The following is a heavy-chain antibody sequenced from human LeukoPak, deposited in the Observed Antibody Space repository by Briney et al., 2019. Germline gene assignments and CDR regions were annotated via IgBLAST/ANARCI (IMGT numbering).Heavy chain of an antibody. D-gene: IGHD1-7*01. J-gene: IGHJ6*03. CDR2: IYYSGST. V-gene: IGHV4-31*03. Sequence: TLSLTCTVSGGSISSGGYYWSSIRQHPGKGLEGIGYIYYSGSTYYNPSLKSRVTISVDTSKNQFSLKVSSVPAADTAVYYCARTGTTSYYCYYMDVWGKGATVTVSS. CDR1: GGSISSGGYY. CDR3: ARTGTTSYYCYYMDV.